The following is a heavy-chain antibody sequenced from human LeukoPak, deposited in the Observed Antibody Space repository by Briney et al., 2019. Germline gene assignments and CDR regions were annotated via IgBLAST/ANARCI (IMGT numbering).Heavy chain of an antibody. CDR3: ARRYGSGSSGTFDY. J-gene: IGHJ4*02. CDR1: GDSISSGSYY. D-gene: IGHD3-10*01. CDR2: IYTTGST. V-gene: IGHV4-61*02. Sequence: PSQTLSLTCTVSGDSISSGSYYWSWIRQPAGKELEWIGRIYTTGSTNYNPSLKSRVTISVDTSKNQFSLKLSSVTAADTAVYYCARRYGSGSSGTFDYWGQGTLVTVSS.